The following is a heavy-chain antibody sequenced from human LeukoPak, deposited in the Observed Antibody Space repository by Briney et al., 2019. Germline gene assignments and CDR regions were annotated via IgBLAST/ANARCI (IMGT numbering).Heavy chain of an antibody. Sequence: SETLSLTCTVSGASISSSYWSWIRQSPGKGLECIGYIYHTGSTKYNPSLESRVTISVDTSKNQFSLKLTSVTAADTAVYYCARGYFDSRGYSNAFDYWGQGALVTVSS. CDR1: GASISSSY. J-gene: IGHJ4*02. CDR2: IYHTGST. CDR3: ARGYFDSRGYSNAFDY. V-gene: IGHV4-59*01. D-gene: IGHD3-22*01.